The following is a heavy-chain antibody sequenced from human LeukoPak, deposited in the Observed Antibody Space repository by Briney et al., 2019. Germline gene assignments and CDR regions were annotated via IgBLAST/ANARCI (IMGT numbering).Heavy chain of an antibody. D-gene: IGHD3-22*01. CDR3: ARPIYDSSGFDY. Sequence: ASVKVSCKASGGTFSSYAISWVRPAPGQGLEWMGGIIPIFGTANYAQKFQGRVTITADESTSTAYMELSSLRSEDTAVYYCARPIYDSSGFDYWGQGTLVTVSS. V-gene: IGHV1-69*13. CDR1: GGTFSSYA. J-gene: IGHJ4*02. CDR2: IIPIFGTA.